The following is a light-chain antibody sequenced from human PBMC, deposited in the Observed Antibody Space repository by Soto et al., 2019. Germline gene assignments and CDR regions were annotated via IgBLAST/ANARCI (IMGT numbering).Light chain of an antibody. J-gene: IGLJ3*02. CDR2: EVN. CDR1: SSDVGGYNY. CDR3: SSYAGSDNWV. V-gene: IGLV2-8*01. Sequence: QSALTQPPSASGSPGQSVTISCTGTSSDVGGYNYVSCYQQHPGKAPKLMIYEVNKRPSGVPDRFSGSKSDNTASLTVSGLQSEDEADYYCSSYAGSDNWVFGGGNKLTVL.